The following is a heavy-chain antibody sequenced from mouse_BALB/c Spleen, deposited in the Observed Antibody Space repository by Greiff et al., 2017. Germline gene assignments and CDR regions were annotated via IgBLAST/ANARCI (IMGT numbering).Heavy chain of an antibody. J-gene: IGHJ3*01. Sequence: QVHVKQSGAELVRPGTSVKISCKASGYTFTNYWLGWVKQRPGHGLEWIGDIYPGGGYTNYNEKFKGKATLTADTSSSTAYMQLSSLTSEDSAVYFCARESDYTWFAYWGQGTLVTVSA. V-gene: IGHV1-63*02. CDR3: ARESDYTWFAY. D-gene: IGHD2-4*01. CDR2: IYPGGGYT. CDR1: GYTFTNYW.